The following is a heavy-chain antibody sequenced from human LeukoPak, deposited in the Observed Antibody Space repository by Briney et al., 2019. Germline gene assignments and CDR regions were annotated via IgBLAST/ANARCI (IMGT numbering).Heavy chain of an antibody. CDR2: IYHSGST. D-gene: IGHD6-13*01. CDR1: GGSLSSSNW. Sequence: SGTLSLTCAVSGGSLSSSNWWSWVRQPPGKGLEWIGEIYHSGSTNYNPSLKSRVTISVDKSKNQFSLKLSSVTAADTAVYYCARGGPSSSWYSLEDPGNWFDRWGQGTLVTVSS. CDR3: ARGGPSSSWYSLEDPGNWFDR. J-gene: IGHJ5*02. V-gene: IGHV4-4*02.